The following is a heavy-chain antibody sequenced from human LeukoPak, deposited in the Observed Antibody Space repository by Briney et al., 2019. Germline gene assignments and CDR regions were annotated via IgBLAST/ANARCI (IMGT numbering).Heavy chain of an antibody. CDR3: TRSSYCSSTNCYMPSSPADS. V-gene: IGHV3-11*04. Sequence: NPGGSLRLSCAASGFSFSDHHMSWIRQAPGKGLEWISSISSSGSTIQYADSMKGRFTISRDNAHNSLYLQINSLRAEDTAVYYCTRSSYCSSTNCYMPSSPADSWGLGTLVTVSS. D-gene: IGHD2-2*01. J-gene: IGHJ4*02. CDR2: ISSSGSTI. CDR1: GFSFSDHH.